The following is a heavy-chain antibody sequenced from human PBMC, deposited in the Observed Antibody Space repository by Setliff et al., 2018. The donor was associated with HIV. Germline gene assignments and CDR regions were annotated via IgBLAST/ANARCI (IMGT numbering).Heavy chain of an antibody. CDR2: INPSGGST. CDR3: ARDRDEKWDLPNWFDP. CDR1: GYTFTTYY. Sequence: ASVKVSCKASGYTFTTYYIHWVRQAPGQGLEWLGVINPSGGSTSYAQKFQGRVTMTRGTSTGTVYMELRSLRSEDTDVYYCARDRDEKWDLPNWFDPWGQGTLVTVSS. J-gene: IGHJ5*02. D-gene: IGHD1-26*01. V-gene: IGHV1-46*01.